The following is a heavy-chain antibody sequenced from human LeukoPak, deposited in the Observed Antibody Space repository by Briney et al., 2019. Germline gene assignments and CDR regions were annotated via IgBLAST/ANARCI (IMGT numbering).Heavy chain of an antibody. CDR2: ISSSSSTI. J-gene: IGHJ4*02. CDR3: AREGPQVGSSWYGIDY. CDR1: GFTFSSYS. V-gene: IGHV3-48*04. Sequence: GGSLRLSCAASGFTFSSYSMNWVRQAPGKGLEWVSYISSSSSTIYYADSVKGRFTTSRDNAKNSLYLQMNSLRAEDTAVYSCAREGPQVGSSWYGIDYWGQGTLVTVSS. D-gene: IGHD6-13*01.